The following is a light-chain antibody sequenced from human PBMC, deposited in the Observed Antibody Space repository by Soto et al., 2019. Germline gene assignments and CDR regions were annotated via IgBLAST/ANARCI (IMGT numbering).Light chain of an antibody. CDR3: SSYTSSSTWV. J-gene: IGLJ3*02. Sequence: QSALTQPASVSGSPGQSSTISCTGTSSDVGGYNYVSWYQQHPGKAPKLMIYEVSNRPSGVSNRFSGSKSGNTASLTISGLQAEDEADYYGSSYTSSSTWVFGGGTKLTVL. V-gene: IGLV2-14*01. CDR1: SSDVGGYNY. CDR2: EVS.